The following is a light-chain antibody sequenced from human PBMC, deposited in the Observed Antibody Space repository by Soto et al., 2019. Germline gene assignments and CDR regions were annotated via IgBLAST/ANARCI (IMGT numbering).Light chain of an antibody. J-gene: IGKJ1*01. CDR1: QSVSSN. CDR2: GAS. Sequence: EIVMTQSPATLSVSPGERVTLSCRASQSVSSNLAWYQQKPGQSPRLLIYGASTRATGIPARFSGSGSGTEFTLTISSLQSKDFAVYYCQQYINLWTFGQGTKVDIK. V-gene: IGKV3-15*01. CDR3: QQYINLWT.